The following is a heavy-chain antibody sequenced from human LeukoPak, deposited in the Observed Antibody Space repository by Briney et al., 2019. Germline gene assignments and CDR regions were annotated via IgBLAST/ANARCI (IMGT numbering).Heavy chain of an antibody. V-gene: IGHV3-23*01. Sequence: GGSLRLSCAASGFTFSSYAMSRVRQAPGKGLEWVSAISGSGGSTYYADSVKGRFTISRDNSKNTLYLQMNSLRAEDTAVYYCAKVHSKSSWKPFDYWGQGTLVTVSS. D-gene: IGHD6-13*01. CDR1: GFTFSSYA. J-gene: IGHJ4*02. CDR3: AKVHSKSSWKPFDY. CDR2: ISGSGGST.